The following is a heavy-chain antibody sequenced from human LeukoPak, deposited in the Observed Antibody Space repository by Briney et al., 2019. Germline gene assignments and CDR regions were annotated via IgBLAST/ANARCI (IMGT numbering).Heavy chain of an antibody. D-gene: IGHD6-19*01. J-gene: IGHJ5*02. V-gene: IGHV1-46*01. CDR3: ARDKDSSGWKGRPWFDP. Sequence: ASVKVSCKASGYTFTRYYMHWVRQAPGQGLEWMGIINPSGGSTSYAQKFQVRVTMTRDMSTSTVYMELSSLRSEDTAVYYCARDKDSSGWKGRPWFDPWGQGTLVTVSS. CDR1: GYTFTRYY. CDR2: INPSGGST.